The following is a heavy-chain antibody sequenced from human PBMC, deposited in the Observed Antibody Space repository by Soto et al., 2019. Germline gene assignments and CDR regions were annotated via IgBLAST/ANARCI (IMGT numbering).Heavy chain of an antibody. CDR1: GGSFSGYY. Sequence: QVQLQQWGAGLLKPSETLSLTCAVYGGSFSGYYWSWIRQPPGKGLEWIGEINHSGSTNYNPSLKRRVTISVDTSKNQFSLKLSSVTAADTAVYSCARRGRWLQSVDYWGQGTLVTVSS. V-gene: IGHV4-34*01. D-gene: IGHD5-12*01. J-gene: IGHJ4*02. CDR2: INHSGST. CDR3: ARRGRWLQSVDY.